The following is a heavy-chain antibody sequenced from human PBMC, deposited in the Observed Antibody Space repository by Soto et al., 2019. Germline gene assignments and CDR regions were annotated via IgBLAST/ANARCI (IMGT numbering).Heavy chain of an antibody. J-gene: IGHJ4*02. D-gene: IGHD1-26*01. CDR3: ARDISGSYSFDY. V-gene: IGHV3-30-3*01. CDR1: GFTLRNYG. Sequence: GGSLRLSCAASGFTLRNYGMHWVRQAPGKGLEWVAFISYDGSRKYYADSVKGRFTISRDNSKDTLYLQMNSLRGEDTAVFYCARDISGSYSFDYWGQGTLVTVSS. CDR2: ISYDGSRK.